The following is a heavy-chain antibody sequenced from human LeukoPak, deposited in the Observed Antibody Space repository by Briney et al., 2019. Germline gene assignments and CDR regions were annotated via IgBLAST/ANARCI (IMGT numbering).Heavy chain of an antibody. V-gene: IGHV3-74*01. CDR1: GFSFSDHW. J-gene: IGHJ4*02. CDR2: VSSDGSRT. Sequence: GRSLRLSCAASGFSFSDHWMHWVRQAPGKGLEWVSRVSSDGSRTYYSDSVEGRFTISRDNAKKALYLQLNSLRAEDTAVYYCARELYGDYGADYWGQGTLVTVSS. D-gene: IGHD4-17*01. CDR3: ARELYGDYGADY.